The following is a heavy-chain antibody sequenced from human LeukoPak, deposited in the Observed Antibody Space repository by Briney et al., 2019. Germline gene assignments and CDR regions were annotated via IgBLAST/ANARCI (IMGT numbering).Heavy chain of an antibody. CDR3: AKRGVVIRVILVGFYKEAYYFDS. Sequence: GGSLRLSCAVSGITLSNYGMSWVRKAPGKGLEWVAGMSGSGGGTNYADSVKGRFTVSRDNCKNTLYLQMKSLRAEDTDVYFCAKRGVVIRVILVGFYKEAYYFDSWGQGALVTVSS. CDR2: MSGSGGGT. D-gene: IGHD3-22*01. J-gene: IGHJ4*02. CDR1: GITLSNYG. V-gene: IGHV3-23*01.